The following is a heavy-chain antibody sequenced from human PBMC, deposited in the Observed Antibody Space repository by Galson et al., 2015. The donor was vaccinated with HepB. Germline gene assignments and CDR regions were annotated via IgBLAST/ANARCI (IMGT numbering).Heavy chain of an antibody. Sequence: SLRLSCAASGFTLSAYSMNWVRQAPGKGLEWLSFINRRSGNIHYADSVKGRFIISRDNAKESLYLQMNSLRAEDTAVYFCTRDWSETAAGGWVTAFDIWGQGTMVTVSS. CDR3: TRDWSETAAGGWVTAFDI. J-gene: IGHJ3*02. CDR2: INRRSGNI. D-gene: IGHD6-19*01. V-gene: IGHV3-48*01. CDR1: GFTLSAYS.